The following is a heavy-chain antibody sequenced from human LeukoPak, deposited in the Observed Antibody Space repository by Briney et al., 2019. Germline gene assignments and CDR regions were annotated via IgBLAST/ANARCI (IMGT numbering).Heavy chain of an antibody. V-gene: IGHV4-39*01. J-gene: IGHJ5*02. CDR3: ARHSGSGSLSRPFDP. D-gene: IGHD3-10*01. CDR1: GDSVTSGSFY. Sequence: SETLSLTCTVSGDSVTSGSFYWAWLRQPPGKGLEWIATVYYTGSTYYNPSLKSRVTISIDTSKNQISLKLRSVVAPDTALYYCARHSGSGSLSRPFDPWGQGTLVTVSS. CDR2: VYYTGST.